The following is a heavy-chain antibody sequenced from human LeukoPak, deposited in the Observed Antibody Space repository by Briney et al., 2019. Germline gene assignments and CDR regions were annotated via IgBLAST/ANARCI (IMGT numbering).Heavy chain of an antibody. CDR2: MNPNSGNT. D-gene: IGHD3-10*01. J-gene: IGHJ4*02. CDR3: ARAGGWLWFGELSNVYYFDY. Sequence: ALVKVSCKASGYTFTSYDINWVRQATGQGLEWMGWMNPNSGNTGYAQKFQGRVTITRDTSASTAYMELSSLRSEDTAVYYCARAGGWLWFGELSNVYYFDYWGQGTLVTVSS. CDR1: GYTFTSYD. V-gene: IGHV1-8*03.